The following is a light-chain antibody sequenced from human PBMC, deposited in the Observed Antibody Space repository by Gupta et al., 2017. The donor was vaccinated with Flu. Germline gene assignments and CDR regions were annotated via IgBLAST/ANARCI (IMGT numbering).Light chain of an antibody. CDR1: QNVKTKY. Sequence: GTLSVSPGERATLSCRASQNVKTKYLVWNQQKPGQAPRLLIYGATTRAADIPARFSGSGSGTDFTLTINRLEPEDFAVYICQQFDSPPYTFGQGTRMDI. CDR3: QQFDSPPYT. V-gene: IGKV3-20*01. CDR2: GAT. J-gene: IGKJ2*01.